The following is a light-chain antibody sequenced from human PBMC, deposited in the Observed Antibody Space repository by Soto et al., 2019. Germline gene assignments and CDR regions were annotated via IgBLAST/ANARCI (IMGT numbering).Light chain of an antibody. CDR3: QSYDISRSGREV. CDR2: GNT. CDR1: DCNIGGGYY. Sequence: QSVLTQPPSVSGAPGRRVTISCTGGDCNIGGGYYVHWYQQFPGTAPKLVIYGNTNRPSGVPDRFSGSKSGTSASLAITGPQAEDEADYYCQSYDISRSGREVFGGGTKLTVL. J-gene: IGLJ2*01. V-gene: IGLV1-40*01.